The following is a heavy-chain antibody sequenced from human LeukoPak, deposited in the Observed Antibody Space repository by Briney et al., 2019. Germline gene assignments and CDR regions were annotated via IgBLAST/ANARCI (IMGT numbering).Heavy chain of an antibody. V-gene: IGHV1-3*01. CDR1: GYTFTSYG. CDR2: INAGNGNT. CDR3: ARGRYCSSTSCYTPTIPRFDP. D-gene: IGHD2-2*02. J-gene: IGHJ5*02. Sequence: ASVKVSCKASGYTFTSYGISWVRQAPGQGLEWMGWINAGNGNTKYSQKFQGRVTITRDTSASTAYMELSSLRSEDTAVYYCARGRYCSSTSCYTPTIPRFDPWGQGTLVTVSS.